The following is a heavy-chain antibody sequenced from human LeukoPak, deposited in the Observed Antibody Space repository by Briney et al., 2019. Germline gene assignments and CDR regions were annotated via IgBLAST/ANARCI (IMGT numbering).Heavy chain of an antibody. J-gene: IGHJ6*03. CDR3: ARGLVTASNFYYYFMDV. V-gene: IGHV3-74*01. D-gene: IGHD2-21*02. CDR1: GFTFSSNW. Sequence: GGSLRLSCAASGFTFSSNWMHWVRQVPGKGLVWLPRVNSDGSSTYYADSVRGRFTISRDNAKNTLYLQMSSLRAEDSAVYYCARGLVTASNFYYYFMDVGGKGTTVTVSS. CDR2: VNSDGSST.